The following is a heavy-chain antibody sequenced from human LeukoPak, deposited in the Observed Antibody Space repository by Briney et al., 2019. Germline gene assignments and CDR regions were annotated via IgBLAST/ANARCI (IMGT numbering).Heavy chain of an antibody. CDR1: GYTFSSFG. D-gene: IGHD4-23*01. Sequence: ASVKVSCKASGYTFSSFGISWVRQAPGQGLECMGWISTYNGDTNYVQKLQDRVRMTTDASTNTAYLELRSLSSDDTAVYYCVRGSPLSYSGNPPRAFDTWGQGTTVIVSS. CDR2: ISTYNGDT. J-gene: IGHJ3*02. CDR3: VRGSPLSYSGNPPRAFDT. V-gene: IGHV1-18*01.